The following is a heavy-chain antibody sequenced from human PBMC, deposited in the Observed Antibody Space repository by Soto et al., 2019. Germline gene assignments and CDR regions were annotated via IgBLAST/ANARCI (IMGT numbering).Heavy chain of an antibody. Sequence: GGSLRLSCAASGFAFSIYAMSWVRQAPGKGLEWVASVSGSGGSTYSADSVKGRFTISRDNSKIMVYLQMNSLRAEDSAIYYCAKCDGDYRYYYYGMDVWGQGTTVTVSS. CDR1: GFAFSIYA. V-gene: IGHV3-23*01. CDR3: AKCDGDYRYYYYGMDV. CDR2: VSGSGGST. D-gene: IGHD4-17*01. J-gene: IGHJ6*02.